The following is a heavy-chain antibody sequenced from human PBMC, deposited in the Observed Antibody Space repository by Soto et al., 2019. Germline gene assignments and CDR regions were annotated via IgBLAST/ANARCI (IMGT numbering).Heavy chain of an antibody. CDR1: GFTFSSYA. J-gene: IGHJ6*02. CDR2: ISGSGGST. V-gene: IGHV3-23*01. CDR3: ANAEEQWLDSSLLHYYYGMDV. Sequence: GGSLRLSCAASGFTFSSYAMSWVRQAPGKGLEWVSAISGSGGSTYYADSVKGRFTISRDNSKNTLYLQMNSLRAEDTAVYYCANAEEQWLDSSLLHYYYGMDVWGQGTTVTVSS. D-gene: IGHD6-19*01.